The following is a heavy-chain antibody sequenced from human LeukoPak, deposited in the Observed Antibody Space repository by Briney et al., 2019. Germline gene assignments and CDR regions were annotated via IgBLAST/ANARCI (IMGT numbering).Heavy chain of an antibody. CDR3: ARTTEGGYTYNYFYYYYMDV. CDR1: GGSISSYY. CDR2: IYYSGST. V-gene: IGHV4-59*01. J-gene: IGHJ6*03. D-gene: IGHD5-18*01. Sequence: SETLSLTCTVSGGSISSYYWSWMRQPPGKGLEWIGYIYYSGSTNYNPSLKSRISISVDTSKNQFSLKLSSVTAADTAVYYCARTTEGGYTYNYFYYYYMDVWGKGTTVTISS.